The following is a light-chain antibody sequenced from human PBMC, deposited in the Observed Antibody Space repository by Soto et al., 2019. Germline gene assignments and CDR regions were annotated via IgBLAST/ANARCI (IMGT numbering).Light chain of an antibody. J-gene: IGKJ4*01. V-gene: IGKV1-8*01. CDR3: QQYYSYPRLT. Sequence: AIRMTQSPSSFSASTGDRVTITCRASQGISSYLAWYQQKPGKAPKLLIYAASTLQSGVPSRFSGSGSGTDFTLTISCLQSEDFATYYCQQYYSYPRLTFGAGTKVEIK. CDR2: AAS. CDR1: QGISSY.